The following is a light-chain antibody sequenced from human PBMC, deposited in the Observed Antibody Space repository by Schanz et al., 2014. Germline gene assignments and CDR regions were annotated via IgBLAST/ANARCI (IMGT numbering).Light chain of an antibody. CDR3: QQYHTSPYT. CDR1: QSIGTK. Sequence: EIVMTQSPATLSLSPGERATLSCRASQSIGTKVAWYQQRPGQAPRFLMYGVSTRATGIPSRFSGSGSGTEFTLTISRLEPEDFAVFYCQQYHTSPYTFGQGTKLEIK. J-gene: IGKJ2*01. V-gene: IGKV3-15*01. CDR2: GVS.